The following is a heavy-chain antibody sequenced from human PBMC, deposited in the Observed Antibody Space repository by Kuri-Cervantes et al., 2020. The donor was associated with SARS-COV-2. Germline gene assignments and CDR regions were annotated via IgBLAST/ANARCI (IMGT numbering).Heavy chain of an antibody. J-gene: IGHJ4*02. CDR2: ISYDGEKK. D-gene: IGHD3-10*01. CDR3: ATDRDGFHDF. Sequence: GGSLRLSCSASGFNFSRSDMHWVRQAPGKGLEWVAVISYDGEKKRCMASGKGRFTISRDNSQNTLYLQMQSLRSEDTGMYYCATDRDGFHDFWGQGTLVTVSS. CDR1: GFNFSRSD. V-gene: IGHV3-30*03.